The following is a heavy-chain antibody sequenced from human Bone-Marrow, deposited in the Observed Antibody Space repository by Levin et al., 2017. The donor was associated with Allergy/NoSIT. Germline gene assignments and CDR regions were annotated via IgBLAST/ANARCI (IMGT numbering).Heavy chain of an antibody. CDR3: ARHLVHEDYIWGSYRGDHDYFDY. J-gene: IGHJ4*02. D-gene: IGHD3-16*02. Sequence: PSQTLSLTCTVSNGSISSSIYYWGWIRQPPGKGLEYVGSIYYSGDTFYNPSLRSRVTISVDTSKNQFSLKLSSVTAADTAVYHCARHLVHEDYIWGSYRGDHDYFDYWGQGAPVTVSS. CDR1: NGSISSSIYY. CDR2: IYYSGDT. V-gene: IGHV4-39*01.